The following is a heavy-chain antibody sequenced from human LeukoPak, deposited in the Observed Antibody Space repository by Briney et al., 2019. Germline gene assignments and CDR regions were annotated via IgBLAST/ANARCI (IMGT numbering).Heavy chain of an antibody. V-gene: IGHV1-2*02. CDR3: ARSSFLMSTGGYFDY. J-gene: IGHJ4*02. D-gene: IGHD2-2*01. Sequence: ASVKVSCKASGYTFTGYYMHWVRQAPGQGLEWMGWINPNSGGTNYAQKFQGRVTMTRDMSTSTVYMELSSLRSEGTAVYYCARSSFLMSTGGYFDYWGQGTLVTVSS. CDR2: INPNSGGT. CDR1: GYTFTGYY.